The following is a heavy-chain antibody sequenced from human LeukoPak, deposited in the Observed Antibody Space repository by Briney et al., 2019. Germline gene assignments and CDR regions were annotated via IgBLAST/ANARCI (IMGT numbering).Heavy chain of an antibody. CDR2: ISGSGGST. CDR1: GFTFSSYA. Sequence: GGSLRLSCAASGFTFSSYAMSWVRQAPGKGLEWVSAISGSGGSTYYADSVKGRFTISRDNAKNTLYLQMNSLRAEDTAVYYCARANPDSGYAFDIWGQGTMVTVSS. CDR3: ARANPDSGYAFDI. D-gene: IGHD5-12*01. J-gene: IGHJ3*02. V-gene: IGHV3-23*01.